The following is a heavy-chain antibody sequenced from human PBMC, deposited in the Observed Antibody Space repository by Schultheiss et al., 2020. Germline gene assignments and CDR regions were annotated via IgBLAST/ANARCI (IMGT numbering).Heavy chain of an antibody. J-gene: IGHJ4*02. Sequence: GGSLRLSCAASGFTFSSYAMHWVRQAPGKGLEWVAVISYDGSNKYYADSVKGRFTISRDNSKNTLYLQMNSLRAEDTAVYYCAKDRIAAALDYWGQGTLVTVYS. V-gene: IGHV3-30-3*01. CDR3: AKDRIAAALDY. CDR1: GFTFSSYA. CDR2: ISYDGSNK. D-gene: IGHD6-13*01.